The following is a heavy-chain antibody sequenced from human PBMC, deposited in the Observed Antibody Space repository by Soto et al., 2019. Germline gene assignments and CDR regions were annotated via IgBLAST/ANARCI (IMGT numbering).Heavy chain of an antibody. Sequence: PGGSLRLSCAASGFTFSDYWMSWVRQAPGKGPEWVANIKFDGGVKQYVDSVRGRFTISRDNSKNSLFLQMNSLAAADTAVYYCVRDGGYCSSSSCYAPRNHYFDSWGQGTLVTVSS. J-gene: IGHJ4*02. CDR3: VRDGGYCSSSSCYAPRNHYFDS. D-gene: IGHD2-2*01. CDR1: GFTFSDYW. V-gene: IGHV3-7*03. CDR2: IKFDGGVK.